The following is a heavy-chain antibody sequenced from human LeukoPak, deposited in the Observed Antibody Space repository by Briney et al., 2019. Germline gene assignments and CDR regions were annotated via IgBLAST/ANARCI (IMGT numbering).Heavy chain of an antibody. D-gene: IGHD3-10*01. V-gene: IGHV3-21*01. CDR1: GFTFSSYS. Sequence: NPGGSLRLSCAASGFTFSSYSMNWVHQAPGKGLEWVSSISSSSSYIYYADSVKGRFTISRDNAKNSLYLQMNSLRAEDTAVYYCARFPPKAYYYGSGSYYSIDRSLDYWGQGTLVTVSS. CDR3: ARFPPKAYYYGSGSYYSIDRSLDY. CDR2: ISSSSSYI. J-gene: IGHJ4*02.